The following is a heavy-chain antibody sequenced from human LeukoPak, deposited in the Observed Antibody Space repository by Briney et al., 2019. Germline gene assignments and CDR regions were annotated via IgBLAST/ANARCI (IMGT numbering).Heavy chain of an antibody. D-gene: IGHD3-9*01. Sequence: PGGSLRLSCAASGFTFSSYSMNWVRQAPGKGLEWVSSISSSSSYIYYADSVKGRFTISRDNAKNSLYLQMNSLRAEDTAVYYCAKHYDILTGYYLFDYWGQGTLVTVSS. CDR1: GFTFSSYS. CDR3: AKHYDILTGYYLFDY. J-gene: IGHJ4*02. V-gene: IGHV3-21*01. CDR2: ISSSSSYI.